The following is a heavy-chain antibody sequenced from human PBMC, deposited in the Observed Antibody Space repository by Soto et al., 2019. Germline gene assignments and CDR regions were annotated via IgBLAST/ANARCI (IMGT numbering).Heavy chain of an antibody. CDR2: IYNSGNT. Sequence: SSETLSLTYTVFGGSIRSYYWSWVRRPPGKGLEWIGYIYNSGNTYYNPSLKNRVTISVDRSKNQFSLKLSSVTAADTAVYYCARVPSPWGQGTLVTVSS. J-gene: IGHJ5*02. CDR3: ARVPSP. CDR1: GGSIRSYY. V-gene: IGHV4-59*12.